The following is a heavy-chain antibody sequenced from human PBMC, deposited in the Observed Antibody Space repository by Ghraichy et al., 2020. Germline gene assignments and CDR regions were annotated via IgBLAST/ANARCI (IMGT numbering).Heavy chain of an antibody. J-gene: IGHJ4*02. V-gene: IGHV4-59*08. CDR1: GGSISSYY. Sequence: SETLSLTCTVSGGSISSYYWSWIRQPPGKGLEWIGYIYYSGSTNYNPSLKSRVTISVDTSKNQFSLKLSSVTAADTAVYYCAGAPSGSFVQQLALFDYWGQGTLVTVSS. CDR3: AGAPSGSFVQQLALFDY. CDR2: IYYSGST. D-gene: IGHD6-13*01.